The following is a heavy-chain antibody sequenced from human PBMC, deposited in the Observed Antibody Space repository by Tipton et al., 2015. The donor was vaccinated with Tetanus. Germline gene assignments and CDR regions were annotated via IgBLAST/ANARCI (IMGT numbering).Heavy chain of an antibody. J-gene: IGHJ6*02. CDR2: IKSKTDGGTT. CDR3: TTDNSVDV. Sequence: SLRLSCAASGFTFSNAWMSWVRQAPGKGLEWVDRIKSKTDGGTTDYAAPVKGRFTISRDDSKNTLYLQMNSLKTEDTAVYYCTTDNSVDVWGQGTTVTVSS. D-gene: IGHD3-10*01. CDR1: GFTFSNAW. V-gene: IGHV3-15*01.